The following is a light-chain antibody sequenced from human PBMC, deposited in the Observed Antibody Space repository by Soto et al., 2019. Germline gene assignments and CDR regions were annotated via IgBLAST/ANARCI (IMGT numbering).Light chain of an antibody. CDR2: DVN. Sequence: QSVLTQPASVSGSPGQSITISCTGTSSDVGGYNYVSWYQQHPGKAPKLMIYDVNNRPSGVSYRFSGSKSGNTASLTISGLQAEDEADYYCSSYTSRRTLVFGGGTKVTVL. V-gene: IGLV2-14*03. CDR1: SSDVGGYNY. J-gene: IGLJ2*01. CDR3: SSYTSRRTLV.